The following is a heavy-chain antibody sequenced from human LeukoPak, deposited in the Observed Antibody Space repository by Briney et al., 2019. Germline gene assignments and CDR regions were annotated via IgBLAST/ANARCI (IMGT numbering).Heavy chain of an antibody. CDR1: GGSISSYY. V-gene: IGHV4-59*01. D-gene: IGHD6-13*01. CDR2: IYYSGST. CDR3: ARTGGIAAA. Sequence: PSETLSLTCTVSGGSISSYYWSWLRQPPGKGLERIGYIYYSGSTNYNPSLKSRVTISVDTSKNQFSLQLSSVTAADTAVYYCARTGGIAAAWGQGTLVTVSS. J-gene: IGHJ4*02.